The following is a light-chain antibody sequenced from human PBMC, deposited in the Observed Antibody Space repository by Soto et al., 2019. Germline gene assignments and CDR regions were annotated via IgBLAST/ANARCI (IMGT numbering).Light chain of an antibody. Sequence: DIQMTQSPSTLSASVGDRVTITCRASQSISSWLAWYQQKPGKAPKLLIYKASSLESGVPSRFSGSGSGTEFTLTISSLQPDDFATYYCQQYNSNLRTFGQVTKLEIK. J-gene: IGKJ2*01. CDR1: QSISSW. CDR3: QQYNSNLRT. V-gene: IGKV1-5*03. CDR2: KAS.